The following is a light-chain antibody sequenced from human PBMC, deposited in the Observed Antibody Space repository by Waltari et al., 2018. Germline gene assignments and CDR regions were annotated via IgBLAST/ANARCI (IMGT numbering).Light chain of an antibody. Sequence: EIVLTQSPATLSLSPGERATLSCRASQSVSHYLAWYQHEPGQAPRLLFYDTSYRATGIPARFSGSGSGTDFTLTISSLEPEDFAVYYCQHRNNWPALTVGGGTKVEIK. V-gene: IGKV3-11*01. CDR3: QHRNNWPALT. CDR2: DTS. CDR1: QSVSHY. J-gene: IGKJ4*01.